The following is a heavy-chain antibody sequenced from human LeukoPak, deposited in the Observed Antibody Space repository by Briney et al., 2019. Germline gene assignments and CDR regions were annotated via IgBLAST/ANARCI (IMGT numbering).Heavy chain of an antibody. CDR1: GYTFTSYA. J-gene: IGHJ5*02. CDR2: INAGNGNT. D-gene: IGHD3-3*01. Sequence: GASVKVSCKASGYTFTSYAMHWVRQAPGQRLEWMGWINAGNGNTKYSQKFQGRVTITRDTSTSTAYMELRSLRSDDTAVYYCARGEGNTYYDFWSGATTVNWFDPWGQGTLVTVSS. V-gene: IGHV1-3*01. CDR3: ARGEGNTYYDFWSGATTVNWFDP.